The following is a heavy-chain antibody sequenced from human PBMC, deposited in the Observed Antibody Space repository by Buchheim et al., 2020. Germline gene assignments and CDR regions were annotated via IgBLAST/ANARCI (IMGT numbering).Heavy chain of an antibody. J-gene: IGHJ6*02. CDR2: LSYHGRIK. D-gene: IGHD3-10*01. CDR3: AKAYYYGSGSYYSDLGYYYGMDV. Sequence: QVQLVESGGGVVQPGTSLRLSCGASGFTFNSYGMHWVRQAPGKGLEWVAVLSYHGRIKYYADSVKGRFTISRANSKNMVFLQMNSLRAEDTAVYYCAKAYYYGSGSYYSDLGYYYGMDVWGQGT. V-gene: IGHV3-30*18. CDR1: GFTFNSYG.